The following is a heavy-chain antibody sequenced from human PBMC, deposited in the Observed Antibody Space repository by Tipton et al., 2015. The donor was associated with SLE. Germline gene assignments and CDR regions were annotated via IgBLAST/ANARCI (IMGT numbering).Heavy chain of an antibody. CDR3: ARDVPYSGRGAYDN. Sequence: GSLRLSCAASGFTFRSFWMNWVRQAPGKGLEFVAKIKEDGSLKDYADTVKGRFTISRDNAKNSVYLQMNSLRAEDTAVYYCARDVPYSGRGAYDNWGQGTLVTVSS. D-gene: IGHD1-26*01. CDR2: IKEDGSLK. CDR1: GFTFRSFW. J-gene: IGHJ4*02. V-gene: IGHV3-7*01.